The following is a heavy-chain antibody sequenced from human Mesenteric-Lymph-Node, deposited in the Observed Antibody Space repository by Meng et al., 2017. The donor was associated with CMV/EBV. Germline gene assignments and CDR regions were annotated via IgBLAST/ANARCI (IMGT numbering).Heavy chain of an antibody. CDR2: ICYSGSS. V-gene: IGHV4-61*01. CDR1: GDSVSSSRYY. D-gene: IGHD1-26*01. Sequence: SETLSLTCTVSGDSVSSSRYYWSWIRQPPGKGLEWIGNICYSGSSNYSPSLDSRVTISLDTSKNLFSLKLTSVTAADTAVYYCARMDDGRTDPFNFWGQGTMVTVSS. CDR3: ARMDDGRTDPFNF. J-gene: IGHJ3*01.